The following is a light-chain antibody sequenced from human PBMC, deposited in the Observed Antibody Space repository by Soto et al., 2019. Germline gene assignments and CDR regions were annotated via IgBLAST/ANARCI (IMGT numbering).Light chain of an antibody. Sequence: EIVLTQSPATLSLSPGERATLSCRASQSVSSFLAWYQQRPGQAPRLLIYDASNRATGIPARFSGSGSGTDFTLTIISLEPEDFAIYSCQQRGNWPMTFGGGTKVEIK. J-gene: IGKJ4*01. V-gene: IGKV3-11*01. CDR1: QSVSSF. CDR2: DAS. CDR3: QQRGNWPMT.